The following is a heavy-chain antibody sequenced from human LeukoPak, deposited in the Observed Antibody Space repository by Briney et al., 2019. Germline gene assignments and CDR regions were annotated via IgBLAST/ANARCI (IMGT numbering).Heavy chain of an antibody. CDR2: INPNSGGT. D-gene: IGHD1-20*01. Sequence: GASVKVSCKASGYTFTGYYMHWVRQAPGQGLEWMGWINPNSGGTNYAQKFQGRVTMTRDTSISTAYMELSRLRSDDTAVYYCARAGYNWNYYYNGMEVRGQGTTVTVSS. CDR1: GYTFTGYY. J-gene: IGHJ6*02. V-gene: IGHV1-2*02. CDR3: ARAGYNWNYYYNGMEV.